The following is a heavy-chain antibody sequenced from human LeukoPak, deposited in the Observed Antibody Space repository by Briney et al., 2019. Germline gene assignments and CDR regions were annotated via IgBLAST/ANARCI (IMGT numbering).Heavy chain of an antibody. D-gene: IGHD4/OR15-4a*01. Sequence: PGGSLRLSCAASGFTFSDYAMSWVRQAPGKGLEWVSSVGGGGDDADYADSVKGRFMISRDNPRSTLHLQLTSLRAEDTAVYFCAKDMVQRNGMIDAFDIWGQGTMVTVSS. V-gene: IGHV3-23*01. CDR1: GFTFSDYA. J-gene: IGHJ3*02. CDR2: VGGGGDDA. CDR3: AKDMVQRNGMIDAFDI.